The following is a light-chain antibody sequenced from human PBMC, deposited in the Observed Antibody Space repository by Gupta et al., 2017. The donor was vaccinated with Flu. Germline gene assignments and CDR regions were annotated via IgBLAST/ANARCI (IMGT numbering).Light chain of an antibody. V-gene: IGKV3D-15*01. CDR3: QQYNNWPPWT. Sequence: EIVMTLSPATLSVSPEERATLACRASQSVSSNLAWYQQKPGQAPRLLIYGASTRATGIPARFSGSGSGTEFTLTISSLQSEDFAIYYCQQYNNWPPWTFGQGTKVEIK. J-gene: IGKJ1*01. CDR1: QSVSSN. CDR2: GAS.